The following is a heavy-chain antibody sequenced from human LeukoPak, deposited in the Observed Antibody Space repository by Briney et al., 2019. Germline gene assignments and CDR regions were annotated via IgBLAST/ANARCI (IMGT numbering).Heavy chain of an antibody. CDR2: VSGSGANT. CDR3: ARVPRDCTGGTCHSGGGYYFEY. CDR1: GFTFSSYA. D-gene: IGHD2-8*02. Sequence: GGSLRLSCAASGFTFSSYAISWVRQAPGKGLEWVSAVSGSGANTYHSDSVRGRFTISTDNSKNTLHLQMNSLRAEDTAVFYCARVPRDCTGGTCHSGGGYYFEYWGQGILVTVSS. V-gene: IGHV3-23*01. J-gene: IGHJ4*02.